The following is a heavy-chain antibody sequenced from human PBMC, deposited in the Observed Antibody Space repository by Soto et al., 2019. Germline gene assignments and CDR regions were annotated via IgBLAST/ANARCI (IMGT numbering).Heavy chain of an antibody. V-gene: IGHV3-23*01. CDR2: ISGSGGGT. D-gene: IGHD3-22*01. CDR3: AKDRFRSYGSGYPLGYFDY. Sequence: EVQLLESGGGLVQPGGSLSLACAASGFTFSNCAMSWVRQAPGKGLEWVSGISGSGGGTYYADSVKGRFTISRDNSNNTLYPQMNSLRAEDTAVSYCAKDRFRSYGSGYPLGYFDYCGQGTLVTVSS. J-gene: IGHJ4*02. CDR1: GFTFSNCA.